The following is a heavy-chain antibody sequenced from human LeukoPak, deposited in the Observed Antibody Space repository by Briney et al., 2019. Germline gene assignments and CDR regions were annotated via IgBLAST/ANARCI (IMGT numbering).Heavy chain of an antibody. V-gene: IGHV1-69*04. CDR1: GGTFSSYA. CDR2: IIPILGIA. Sequence: ASVKVSCKASGGTFSSYAISWVRQAPGQGLEWMGRIIPILGIANYAQKFQGRVTITADKSTSTAYMELSSLRSEDTAVYYCARPDYYDSSGYYVGHFQHWGQGTLVTVSS. J-gene: IGHJ1*01. CDR3: ARPDYYDSSGYYVGHFQH. D-gene: IGHD3-22*01.